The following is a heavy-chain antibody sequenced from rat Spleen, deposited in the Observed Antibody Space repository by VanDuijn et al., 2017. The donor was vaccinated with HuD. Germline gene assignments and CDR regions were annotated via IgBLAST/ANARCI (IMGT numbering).Heavy chain of an antibody. Sequence: EVQLVESGGGLVQPGRSLKLSCVASGFTFKNYWMTWIRQAPGKGLEWVASIINTGDSTYYPDSVKGRFTISRDNAKSTLYLQMDSLTSEDTATYYCARHGWGYGVMDAWGQGASVTVSS. CDR3: ARHGWGYGVMDA. J-gene: IGHJ4*01. D-gene: IGHD4-3*01. CDR1: GFTFKNYW. CDR2: IINTGDST. V-gene: IGHV5-31*01.